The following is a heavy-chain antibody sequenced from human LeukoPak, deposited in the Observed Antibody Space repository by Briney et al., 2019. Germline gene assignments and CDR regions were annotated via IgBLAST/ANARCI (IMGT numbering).Heavy chain of an antibody. D-gene: IGHD6-19*01. Sequence: ASVKVSCKVSGYTLTELSMHWVRQAPGKGLEWMGGFDPEYGETIYAQKFHGRVTMTEDTSTDTAYMDLSSLRSEDTAVYYCATATFSSGWGEVRVAFDVWGQGTMVTVSS. V-gene: IGHV1-24*01. CDR2: FDPEYGET. J-gene: IGHJ3*01. CDR1: GYTLTELS. CDR3: ATATFSSGWGEVRVAFDV.